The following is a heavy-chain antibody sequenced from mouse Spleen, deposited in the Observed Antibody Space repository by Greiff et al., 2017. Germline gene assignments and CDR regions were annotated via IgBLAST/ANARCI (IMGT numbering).Heavy chain of an antibody. CDR2: ISTYYGDA. V-gene: IGHV1S137*01. CDR1: GYTFTDYA. D-gene: IGHD2-1*01. Sequence: QVQLQQSGAELVRPGVSVKISCKGSGYTFTDYAMHWVKQSHAKSLEWIGVISTYYGDASYNQKFKGKATMTVDKSSSTAYMELARLTSEDSAIYYCARATISDSFMDYWGQGTSVTVSS. J-gene: IGHJ4*01. CDR3: ARATISDSFMDY.